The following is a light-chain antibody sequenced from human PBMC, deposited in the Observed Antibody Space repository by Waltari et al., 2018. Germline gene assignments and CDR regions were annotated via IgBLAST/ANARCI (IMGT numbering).Light chain of an antibody. CDR1: QTLLYNSNSRNY. Sequence: DIVMTQSPDSLAVSRGERAPINCKSSQTLLYNSNSRNYLAWYQQKPGQPRKLLIYWASTRESGVPDRFSGSGSGTDFTLTISSLQAEDVAVYSCQQYYSIPFTFGPGTKVDIK. J-gene: IGKJ3*01. CDR3: QQYYSIPFT. V-gene: IGKV4-1*01. CDR2: WAS.